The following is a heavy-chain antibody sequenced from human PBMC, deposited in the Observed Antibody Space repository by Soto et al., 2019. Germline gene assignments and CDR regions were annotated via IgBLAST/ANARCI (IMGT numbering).Heavy chain of an antibody. Sequence: EVQLVESGGGLVQPGGSLRLSCAASGFTFSSYWMSWVRQAPGKGLDWVANIKQDGSEKYYVDSVKGRFTISRDNAKNSLYLQMNSLRAEDTAVYYCATTPGYSYGSWKSTYYYYGMDVWGQGTTVTVSS. J-gene: IGHJ6*02. D-gene: IGHD5-18*01. V-gene: IGHV3-7*01. CDR2: IKQDGSEK. CDR3: ATTPGYSYGSWKSTYYYYGMDV. CDR1: GFTFSSYW.